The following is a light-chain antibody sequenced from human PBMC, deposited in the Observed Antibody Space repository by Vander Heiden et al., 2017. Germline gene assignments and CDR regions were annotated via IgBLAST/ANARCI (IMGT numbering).Light chain of an antibody. CDR1: QSVLYSSNTTNY. CDR3: QQYYSTPWT. Sequence: DIVMTQSPDSQAVSLGERATSNGKASQSVLYSSNTTNYLAWYQQKPGQPPKLLIYWASTRESGVPDRFSGSGSGTDFTLTISSLQAEDVAVYYCQQYYSTPWTFGQGTKVEIK. V-gene: IGKV4-1*01. J-gene: IGKJ1*01. CDR2: WAS.